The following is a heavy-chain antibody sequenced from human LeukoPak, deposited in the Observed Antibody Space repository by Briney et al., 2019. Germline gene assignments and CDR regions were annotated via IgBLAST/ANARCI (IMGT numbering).Heavy chain of an antibody. D-gene: IGHD2/OR15-2a*01. V-gene: IGHV4-39*01. Sequence: SETLSLTCPVSGDSISSGSYCWGWVRQPPGTGLEWIASISHSGKTYYNASLKSRVTVSVDTSKNRFSLMLNSVSAADTAVYYCARHAPFEDGNKRGFEYWGQGTLVTVSS. CDR1: GDSISSGSYC. J-gene: IGHJ4*02. CDR3: ARHAPFEDGNKRGFEY. CDR2: ISHSGKT.